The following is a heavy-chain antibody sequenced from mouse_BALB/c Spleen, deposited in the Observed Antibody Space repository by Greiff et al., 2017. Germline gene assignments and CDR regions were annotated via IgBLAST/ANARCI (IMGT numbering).Heavy chain of an antibody. CDR1: GDSITSGY. CDR3: ARYYGYDDGYWYFDV. Sequence: EVQLQQSGPSLVKPSQTLSLTCSVTGDSITSGYWNWIRKFPGNKLEYMGYISYSGSTYYNPSLKSRISITRDTSKNQYYLQLNSVTTEDTATYYCARYYGYDDGYWYFDVWGAGTTVTVSS. V-gene: IGHV3-8*02. J-gene: IGHJ1*01. CDR2: ISYSGST. D-gene: IGHD2-2*01.